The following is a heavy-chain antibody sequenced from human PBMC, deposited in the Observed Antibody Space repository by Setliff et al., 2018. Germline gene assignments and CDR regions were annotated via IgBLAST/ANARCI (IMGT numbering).Heavy chain of an antibody. Sequence: GGSLRLSCAASGFSFSSYAMSWVRQAPGKGLEWVSTITGSGISTYYADSVQGRVTISRDNHKNTLHLQMNSLRVEDTAIYYCAKSPHDFWSGRVFFDYWGQGMLVTVSS. V-gene: IGHV3-23*01. CDR3: AKSPHDFWSGRVFFDY. CDR2: ITGSGIST. CDR1: GFSFSSYA. J-gene: IGHJ4*01. D-gene: IGHD3-3*01.